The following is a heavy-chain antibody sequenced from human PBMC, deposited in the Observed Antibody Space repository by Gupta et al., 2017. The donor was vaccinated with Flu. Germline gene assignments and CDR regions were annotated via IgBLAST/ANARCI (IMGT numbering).Heavy chain of an antibody. CDR1: GFIFSSYT. V-gene: IGHV3-21*01. CDR3: ASPLGGNSGWFQTFDI. D-gene: IGHD6-19*01. CDR2: ISSSSSYI. Sequence: EVQLAESGGGLVKPGGSLRLSCAASGFIFSSYTMNWVRQAPGKGLEWVSSISSSSSYIYYADSIKDRFSISRDNAKNSLYLQMDSLXAXDTAVYXCASPLGGNSGWFQTFDIWGHGTMVTVSS. J-gene: IGHJ3*02.